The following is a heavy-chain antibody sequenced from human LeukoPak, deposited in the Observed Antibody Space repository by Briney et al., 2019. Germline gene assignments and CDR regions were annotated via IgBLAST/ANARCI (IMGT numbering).Heavy chain of an antibody. Sequence: SETLSLTCTVSGGSISSYYWSWIRQPAGKGLEWIGRIYTSGSTNYNPSLKSRVTMSVDTSKNQFSLKLSSVTAAGTAVYYCARVGIVVVPAASAFDIWGQGTMVTVSS. J-gene: IGHJ3*02. D-gene: IGHD2-2*01. CDR2: IYTSGST. V-gene: IGHV4-4*07. CDR1: GGSISSYY. CDR3: ARVGIVVVPAASAFDI.